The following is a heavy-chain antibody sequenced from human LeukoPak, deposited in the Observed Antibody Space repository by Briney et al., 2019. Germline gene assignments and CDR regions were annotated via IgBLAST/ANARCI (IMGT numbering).Heavy chain of an antibody. V-gene: IGHV3-21*01. CDR3: ARVDIAAAGDFDY. J-gene: IGHJ4*02. D-gene: IGHD6-13*01. CDR2: ISSSSSYI. CDR1: GFTFSSYS. Sequence: SGGSLRLSCAASGFTFSSYSMNWVRQAPGKGLEWVSSISSSSSYIYYADSVKGRFTISRDNAKNSLYLQVNSLRAEDTAVYYCARVDIAAAGDFDYWGQGTLVTVSS.